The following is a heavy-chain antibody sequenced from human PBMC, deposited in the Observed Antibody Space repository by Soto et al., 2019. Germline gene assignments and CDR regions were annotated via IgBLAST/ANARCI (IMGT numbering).Heavy chain of an antibody. CDR2: IYYSGST. V-gene: IGHV4-31*03. J-gene: IGHJ3*02. CDR3: ARWIVVPAAICAFDI. Sequence: SDTLALTCTVSVGSISSVGYYWSWIRQHPGKGLEWIGYIYYSGSTYYSPSLKSRVTISVDTSKNQFSLRLSSVTAADTAVYYCARWIVVPAAICAFDIWGQGTMVTVSS. CDR1: VGSISSVGYY. D-gene: IGHD2-2*01.